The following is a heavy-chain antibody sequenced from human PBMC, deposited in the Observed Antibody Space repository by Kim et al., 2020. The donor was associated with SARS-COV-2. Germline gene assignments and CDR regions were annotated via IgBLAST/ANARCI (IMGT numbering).Heavy chain of an antibody. CDR2: FDPEDGET. V-gene: IGHV1-24*01. J-gene: IGHJ4*02. Sequence: ASVKVSCKVSGYTLTELSMHCVRQAPGKGLEWMGGFDPEDGETIYAQKFQGRATMTEDTSTDTAYMELSSLRSEDTAVYYCATAFAVTMVRGELDYWGQGTLVTVSS. CDR1: GYTLTELS. CDR3: ATAFAVTMVRGELDY. D-gene: IGHD3-10*01.